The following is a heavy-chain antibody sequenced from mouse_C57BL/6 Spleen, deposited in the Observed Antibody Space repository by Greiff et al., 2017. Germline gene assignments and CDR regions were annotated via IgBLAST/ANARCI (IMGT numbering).Heavy chain of an antibody. CDR1: GYPFTSYW. CDR2: IYPGSGSP. J-gene: IGHJ3*01. Sequence: QVQLQQPGAELVKPGASVKMSCKASGYPFTSYWITWVKQRPGQGLEWIGDIYPGSGSPNYNEKFKSKATLTVDTASSTAYMQLSSLTSDDSAVYYCARRGFASCFAYWGQGTLVTVSA. V-gene: IGHV1-55*01. CDR3: ARRGFASCFAY.